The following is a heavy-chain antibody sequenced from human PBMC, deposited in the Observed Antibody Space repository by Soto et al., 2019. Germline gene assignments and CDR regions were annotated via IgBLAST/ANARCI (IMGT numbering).Heavy chain of an antibody. J-gene: IGHJ4*02. D-gene: IGHD2-15*01. V-gene: IGHV3-74*01. Sequence: EVQLVESGGGLVQPGGSLRLSCAASGFTFSSYWMHWVRQAPGKGLVWVSRINSDGSSTSYADSVKGRFTISRDNAENTVYLQMNSLRAEDTAVYYFARTSLVVPAATREDYWGQGTLVTDSS. CDR3: ARTSLVVPAATREDY. CDR1: GFTFSSYW. CDR2: INSDGSST.